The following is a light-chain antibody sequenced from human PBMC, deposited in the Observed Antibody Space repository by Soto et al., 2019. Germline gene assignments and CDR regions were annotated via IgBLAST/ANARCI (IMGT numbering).Light chain of an antibody. CDR1: QSVSSN. CDR3: QHYNNWPPWT. Sequence: EIVMTQSPATLSVSPGERATLSCRASQSVSSNLAWYQQKPGQAPRLLIYRASTRATGIPARFSGSGSGTDVTLTITSLQSEDFAVYYCQHYNNWPPWTFGQGTKVEIK. V-gene: IGKV3-15*01. CDR2: RAS. J-gene: IGKJ1*01.